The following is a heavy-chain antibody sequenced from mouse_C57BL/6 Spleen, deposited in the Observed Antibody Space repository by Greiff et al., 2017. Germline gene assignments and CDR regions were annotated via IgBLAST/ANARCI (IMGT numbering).Heavy chain of an antibody. J-gene: IGHJ2*01. CDR2: IDPSDSYT. D-gene: IGHD4-1*01. Sequence: QVHVKQPGAELVKPGASVKLSCKASGYTFTSYWMQWVKQRPGQGLEWIGEIDPSDSYTNYNQKFKGKATLTVDTSSSTAYMQLSSLTSEDSAVYYCARRGWDDYWGQGTTLTVSS. CDR3: ARRGWDDY. CDR1: GYTFTSYW. V-gene: IGHV1-50*01.